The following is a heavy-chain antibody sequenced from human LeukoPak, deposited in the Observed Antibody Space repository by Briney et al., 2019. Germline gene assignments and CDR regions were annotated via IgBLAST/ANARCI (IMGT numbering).Heavy chain of an antibody. CDR3: AKEIYYDSSAFFDY. J-gene: IGHJ4*02. V-gene: IGHV3-30*18. D-gene: IGHD3-22*01. CDR2: IGYDGSNK. Sequence: RGGSLRLSCAASGFSFSSYGIHWVRQAPGKGLEWVAVIGYDGSNKYYADSVKGRFTISRDNSKNTLYLQMNSLRTEDTAVYFCAKEIYYDSSAFFDYWGQGTLVTVSS. CDR1: GFSFSSYG.